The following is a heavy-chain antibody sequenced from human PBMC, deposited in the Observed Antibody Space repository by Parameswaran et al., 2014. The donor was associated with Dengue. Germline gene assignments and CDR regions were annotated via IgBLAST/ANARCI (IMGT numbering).Heavy chain of an antibody. V-gene: IGHV3-21*04. D-gene: IGHD3-16*01. CDR3: AKDHPNEDVWGRVFGP. Sequence: WIRQPPGKGLEWVSSISNSSSYIYYADSVKGRFTISRDNAKNSLYLQMNSLRAEDTAVYYCAKDHPNEDVWGRVFGPWGPGNPGHRLL. CDR2: ISNSSSYI. J-gene: IGHJ5*02.